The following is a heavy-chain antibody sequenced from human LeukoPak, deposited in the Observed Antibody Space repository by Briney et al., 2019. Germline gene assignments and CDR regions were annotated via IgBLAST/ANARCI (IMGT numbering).Heavy chain of an antibody. V-gene: IGHV4-39*07. CDR2: IYYSGST. Sequence: SETLSLTCTVSGGSISSSSYYWGWIRQPPGKGLEWIGSIYYSGSTYYNPSLKSRVTISVDTSKNQFSLKLSSVTAADTAVYYCARDASPVDTAMDFDYWGQGTLVTVSS. D-gene: IGHD5-18*01. J-gene: IGHJ4*02. CDR3: ARDASPVDTAMDFDY. CDR1: GGSISSSSYY.